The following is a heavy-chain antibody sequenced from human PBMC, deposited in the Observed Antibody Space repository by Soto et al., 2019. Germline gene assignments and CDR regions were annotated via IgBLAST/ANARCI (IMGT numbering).Heavy chain of an antibody. Sequence: QVQLVESGGGLVKPGGSLRLSCSASGFTFSDYYMTWIRQAPGKGLEWVSYISRSSSHTNYADSVEGRFTISRDNAKNSLYLQMNSLRAEDTAVYYCVRAASELDYWGQGTLVTVSP. J-gene: IGHJ4*02. CDR3: VRAASELDY. CDR1: GFTFSDYY. V-gene: IGHV3-11*06. CDR2: ISRSSSHT. D-gene: IGHD5-18*01.